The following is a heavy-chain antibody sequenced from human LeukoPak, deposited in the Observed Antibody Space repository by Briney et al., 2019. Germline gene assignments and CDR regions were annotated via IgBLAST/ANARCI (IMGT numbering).Heavy chain of an antibody. J-gene: IGHJ6*02. V-gene: IGHV1-69*04. Sequence: GSSVKVSCKASGGTFSSYAISWVRQAPGQGLEWMGRIIPILGIANYAQKFQGRVTITADKSTSTAYMELSSLRSEDTAVYYCASVAPRWPRFNYYYYGMDVWGQGTTVTVSS. CDR1: GGTFSSYA. D-gene: IGHD5-12*01. CDR2: IIPILGIA. CDR3: ASVAPRWPRFNYYYYGMDV.